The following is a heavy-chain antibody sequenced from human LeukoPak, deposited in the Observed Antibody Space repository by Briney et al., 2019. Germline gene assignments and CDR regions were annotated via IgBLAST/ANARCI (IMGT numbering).Heavy chain of an antibody. V-gene: IGHV7-4-1*02. D-gene: IGHD3-3*01. J-gene: IGHJ6*02. Sequence: ASVKVSCKASGYTFTSYAMNWVRQAPGQGLEWMGWINTNTGNPTYAQGFTGRFVFSLDTSVSTAYLQISSLKAEDTAVYYCAREGITIFGVGWDFYGMDVWGQGTTVTVSS. CDR2: INTNTGNP. CDR3: AREGITIFGVGWDFYGMDV. CDR1: GYTFTSYA.